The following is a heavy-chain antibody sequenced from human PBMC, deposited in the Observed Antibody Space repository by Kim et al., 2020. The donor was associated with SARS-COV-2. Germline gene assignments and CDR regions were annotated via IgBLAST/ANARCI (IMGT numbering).Heavy chain of an antibody. V-gene: IGHV1-69*01. CDR3: ARGGYSSSSPFDY. Sequence: KCQGRGTLTADESRSTAYMELSSLRSEDTAVYYCARGGYSSSSPFDYWGQGTLVTVSS. J-gene: IGHJ4*02. D-gene: IGHD6-6*01.